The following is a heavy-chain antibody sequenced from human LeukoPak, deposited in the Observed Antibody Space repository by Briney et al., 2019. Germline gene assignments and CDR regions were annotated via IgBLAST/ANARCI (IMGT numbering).Heavy chain of an antibody. D-gene: IGHD3-9*01. V-gene: IGHV3-7*03. CDR1: GFTFSSYW. J-gene: IGHJ5*02. Sequence: GGSLRLSCAASGFTFSSYWMSWVRQAPGKGLEWVANIKQDGSEKYYVDSVKGRFTISRDNAKNSLYLQMNSLRAEDTAVYYCAREVLFGNDILTGPSWFDPWGQGTLVTVSS. CDR2: IKQDGSEK. CDR3: AREVLFGNDILTGPSWFDP.